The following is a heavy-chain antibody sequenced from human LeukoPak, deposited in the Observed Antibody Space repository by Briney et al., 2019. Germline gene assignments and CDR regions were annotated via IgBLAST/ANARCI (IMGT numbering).Heavy chain of an antibody. V-gene: IGHV3-74*01. CDR3: ARDSHGDYVDFDY. D-gene: IGHD4-17*01. Sequence: GGSLRLSCAASGLTFSSYWMHWVRQAPGKGLVWVSRINSDGSSTSYADSVKGRFTISRDNAKNTLYLQMNSLRAEDTAVYYCARDSHGDYVDFDYWGQGTLVTVSS. J-gene: IGHJ4*02. CDR1: GLTFSSYW. CDR2: INSDGSST.